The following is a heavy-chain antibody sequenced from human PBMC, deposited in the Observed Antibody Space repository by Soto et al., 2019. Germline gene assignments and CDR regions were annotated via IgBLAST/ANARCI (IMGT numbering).Heavy chain of an antibody. J-gene: IGHJ6*03. CDR3: AREPSIAAVGIPLYSYYYMDV. D-gene: IGHD6-13*01. CDR1: GGTFSSYA. Sequence: SVKVSCKASGGTFSSYAISWVRQAPGQGLEWMGGIIPIFGTANYAQKFQGRVTITADSSSSTAYMELTSLTSDDTAVYYCAREPSIAAVGIPLYSYYYMDVWGEGTAVTVSS. V-gene: IGHV1-69*06. CDR2: IIPIFGTA.